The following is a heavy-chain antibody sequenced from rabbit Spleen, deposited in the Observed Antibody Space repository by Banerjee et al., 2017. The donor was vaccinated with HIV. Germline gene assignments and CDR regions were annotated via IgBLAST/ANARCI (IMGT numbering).Heavy chain of an antibody. CDR3: ARDTSTSFSTYGMDL. V-gene: IGHV1S40*01. Sequence: QSLEESGGDLVKPGASLTLTCTASGFDLSNYYYMYWVRQAPGKGLEWIGYIDPVFGTTHYASWAKGRFTISKTSSTKVTLQMTSLTAADTATYFCARDTSTSFSTYGMDLWGPGTLVTVS. CDR2: IDPVFGTT. J-gene: IGHJ6*01. D-gene: IGHD1-1*01. CDR1: GFDLSNYYY.